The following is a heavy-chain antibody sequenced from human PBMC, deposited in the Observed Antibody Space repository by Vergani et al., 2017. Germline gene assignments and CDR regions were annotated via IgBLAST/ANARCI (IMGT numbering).Heavy chain of an antibody. CDR1: GGTFSSYA. V-gene: IGHV1-69*12. CDR2: IIPIFGTA. Sequence: QVQLVQSGAEVKKPGSSVKVSCKASGGTFSSYAISWVRQAPGQGLEWMGGIIPIFGTANYAQKFQGRVTITADESTSTAYMELSSLRSEDTAVYYCARDDSYQLSYYGGDYYYGMDVWGQGTTVTVSS. D-gene: IGHD2-2*01. J-gene: IGHJ6*02. CDR3: ARDDSYQLSYYGGDYYYGMDV.